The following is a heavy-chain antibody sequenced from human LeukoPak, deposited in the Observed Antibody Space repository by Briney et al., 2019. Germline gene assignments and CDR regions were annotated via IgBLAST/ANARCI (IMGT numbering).Heavy chain of an antibody. CDR2: INPNSGGT. J-gene: IGHJ4*02. Sequence: ASVKISCKASGYTFTGYYMHWVRQAPGQGLEWMGRINPNSGGTNYAQKFQGRVTMTRDTSISTAYMEPSRLRSDDTAVYYCARVGSSGWYVHPTLDYWGQGTLVTVSS. CDR3: ARVGSSGWYVHPTLDY. V-gene: IGHV1-2*06. CDR1: GYTFTGYY. D-gene: IGHD6-19*01.